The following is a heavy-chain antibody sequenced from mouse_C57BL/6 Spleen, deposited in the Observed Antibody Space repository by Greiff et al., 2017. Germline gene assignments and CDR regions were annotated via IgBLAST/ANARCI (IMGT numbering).Heavy chain of an antibody. Sequence: EVQRVESGPGLVKPSQSLSLTCSVTGYSITSGYYWNWIRQFPGNKLEWMGYISYDGSNNYNPSLKNRISITRDTSKNQFFLKLNSVTTEDTATYYCARLYDHYAMDYWGQGTSVTVSS. CDR1: GYSITSGYY. CDR2: ISYDGSN. J-gene: IGHJ4*01. V-gene: IGHV3-6*01. D-gene: IGHD2-10*02. CDR3: ARLYDHYAMDY.